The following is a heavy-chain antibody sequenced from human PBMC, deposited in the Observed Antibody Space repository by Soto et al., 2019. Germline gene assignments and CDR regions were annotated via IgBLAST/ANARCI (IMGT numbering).Heavy chain of an antibody. J-gene: IGHJ6*02. CDR1: GYSVSSNSAA. CDR2: TYYRSHWSN. V-gene: IGHV6-1*01. CDR3: AGVSWFRGMDV. D-gene: IGHD3-10*01. Sequence: QTLSLTCAISGYSVSSNSAAWNLIRQSPSRGLEWLGRTYYRSHWSNDYAVSVKSRITINPDTSKDQFSLQLYSVTPEDTAVYYCAGVSWFRGMDVWGQGTPVTVSS.